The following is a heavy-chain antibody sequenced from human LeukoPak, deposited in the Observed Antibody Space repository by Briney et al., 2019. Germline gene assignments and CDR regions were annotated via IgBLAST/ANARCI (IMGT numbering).Heavy chain of an antibody. CDR2: IYYSGST. Sequence: SETLSLTCSVSGGSISSYHWSWIRQPPGKGLEWIGYIYYSGSTNYNPSLKSRVTISVDTSKNQFSLKLSSVTAADTAVYYCARGIYGSGSYYNLYYYYYMDVWGKGTTVTVSS. CDR1: GGSISSYH. J-gene: IGHJ6*03. D-gene: IGHD3-10*01. V-gene: IGHV4-59*01. CDR3: ARGIYGSGSYYNLYYYYYMDV.